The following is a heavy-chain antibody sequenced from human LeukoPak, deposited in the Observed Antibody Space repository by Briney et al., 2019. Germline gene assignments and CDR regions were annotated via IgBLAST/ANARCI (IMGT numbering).Heavy chain of an antibody. CDR1: GFTFSSYG. D-gene: IGHD4-17*01. CDR2: IWYDGSNK. CDR3: AKGCDYGDQYYYGMDV. V-gene: IGHV3-33*06. J-gene: IGHJ6*02. Sequence: GGSLRLSCAASGFTFSSYGMHWVRQAPGKGLEWVAVIWYDGSNKYYADSVKGRFTISRDNSKNTLYLQMNSLRAEDTAVYYCAKGCDYGDQYYYGMDVWGQGTTVTVSS.